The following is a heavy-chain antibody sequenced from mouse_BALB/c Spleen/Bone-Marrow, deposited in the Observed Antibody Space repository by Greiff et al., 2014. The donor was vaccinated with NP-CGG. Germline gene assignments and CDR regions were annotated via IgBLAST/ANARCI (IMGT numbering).Heavy chain of an antibody. D-gene: IGHD2-5*01. V-gene: IGHV1S132*01. CDR2: IYPGTGSN. J-gene: IGHJ4*01. CDR1: GYIFTSYW. Sequence: QVQLQQSGAELVRPGASVKLSCKTSGYIFTSYWIHWIKQRSGQGLEWIARIYPGTGSNYYNEKLKGKATLTADKSSSTAYMQLSSLKSEDSAVYFCARTSNPAMDYWGQGTSVTVSS. CDR3: ARTSNPAMDY.